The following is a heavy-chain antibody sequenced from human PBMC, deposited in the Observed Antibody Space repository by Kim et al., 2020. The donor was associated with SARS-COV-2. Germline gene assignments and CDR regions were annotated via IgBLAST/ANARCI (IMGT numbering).Heavy chain of an antibody. J-gene: IGHJ6*02. CDR3: ARAVVPAARDGMDV. V-gene: IGHV1-18*01. D-gene: IGHD2-2*01. Sequence: AQKLQGRVTMTTDTSTRTAYMELRSLRSDDTAVYYCARAVVPAARDGMDVWGQGTTVTVSS.